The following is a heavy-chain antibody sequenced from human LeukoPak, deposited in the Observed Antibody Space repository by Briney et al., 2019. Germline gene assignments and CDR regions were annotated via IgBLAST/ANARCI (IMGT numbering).Heavy chain of an antibody. CDR3: ARHAYCGGDCFGGAFEI. CDR2: ISLSGRT. Sequence: SETLSLTCGVSGGSISSTNWWSWVRQPPGQGLEWIGEISLSGRTNYNPSLKSRVTISLDTSKHQFSLKLNSVTAADTAVYYCARHAYCGGDCFGGAFEIWGQGTMVTVSS. D-gene: IGHD2-21*02. J-gene: IGHJ3*02. CDR1: GGSISSTNW. V-gene: IGHV4-4*02.